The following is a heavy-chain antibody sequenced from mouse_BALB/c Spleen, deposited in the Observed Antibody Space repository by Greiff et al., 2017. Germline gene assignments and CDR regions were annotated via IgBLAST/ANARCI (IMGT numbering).Heavy chain of an antibody. CDR2: IRSKSNNYAT. CDR1: GFAFNTYA. D-gene: IGHD1-2*01. V-gene: IGHV10-1*02. Sequence: EVQLVESGGGLVQPKGSLKLSCAASGFAFNTYAMNWVRQAPGKGLEWVARIRSKSNNYATYYADSVKDRFTISRDDSQSMLYLQMNNLKTEDTAMYYCWRCATTTRRGYAMDYWGQGTSVTVSS. J-gene: IGHJ4*01. CDR3: WRCATTTRRGYAMDY.